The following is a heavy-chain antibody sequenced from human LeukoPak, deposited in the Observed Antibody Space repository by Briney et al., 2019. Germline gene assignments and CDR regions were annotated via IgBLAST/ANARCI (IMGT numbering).Heavy chain of an antibody. CDR2: INPSGGST. CDR3: ARTVRLGELSSPFDP. CDR1: GYTFTSYY. D-gene: IGHD3-16*02. Sequence: ASVKVSCKASGYTFTSYYMHWVRQAPGQGLEWMGIINPSGGSTSYAQKFQGRVTMTRDTSTSTVYMELSSLRSEDTAVYYCARTVRLGELSSPFDPWGQGTLVTVSS. V-gene: IGHV1-46*01. J-gene: IGHJ5*02.